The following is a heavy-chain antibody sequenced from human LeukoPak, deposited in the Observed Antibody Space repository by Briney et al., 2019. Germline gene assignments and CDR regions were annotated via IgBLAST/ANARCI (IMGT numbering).Heavy chain of an antibody. J-gene: IGHJ4*02. Sequence: PGGSLRLSCAASGLTFSSYAMHWARQAPGKGLEWVGFIRSKAYGGTTEYAASVKGRFTISRDDSKSIAYLQMNSLKTEDTAVYYCSRGVAAPALRLIDYWGQGNLVTVSS. V-gene: IGHV3-49*04. CDR2: IRSKAYGGTT. CDR1: GLTFSSYA. CDR3: SRGVAAPALRLIDY. D-gene: IGHD6-13*01.